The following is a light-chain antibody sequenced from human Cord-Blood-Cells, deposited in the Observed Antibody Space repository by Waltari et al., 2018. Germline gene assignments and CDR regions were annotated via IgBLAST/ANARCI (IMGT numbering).Light chain of an antibody. CDR1: QSSSSY. CDR2: AAS. CDR3: QQSYSTPRP. V-gene: IGKV1-39*01. J-gene: IGKJ1*01. Sequence: DIQMTQSPSSLSASVGDRVTITCRASQSSSSYLNWYQQKPGKAPNLLSYAASSLQSGVPSRFSGSGSGTDFTLTISSLQPEDFSTYYCQQSYSTPRPFGQGTKVELK.